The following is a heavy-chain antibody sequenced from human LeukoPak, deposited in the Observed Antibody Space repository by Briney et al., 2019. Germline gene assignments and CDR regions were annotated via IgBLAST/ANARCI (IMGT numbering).Heavy chain of an antibody. D-gene: IGHD3-22*01. CDR1: GFTFSSYA. Sequence: GGSLRLSCAASGFTFSSYAMHWVRQAPGKGLEWVAVISYDGSNKYCADSVKGRFTISRDNSKNTLYLQMNSLRAEDTAVYYCARVDDSSGYYRYYFDYWGQGTLVTVSS. J-gene: IGHJ4*02. V-gene: IGHV3-30-3*01. CDR3: ARVDDSSGYYRYYFDY. CDR2: ISYDGSNK.